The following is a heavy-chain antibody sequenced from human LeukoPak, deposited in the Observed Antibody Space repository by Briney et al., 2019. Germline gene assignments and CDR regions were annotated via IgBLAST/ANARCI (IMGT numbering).Heavy chain of an antibody. D-gene: IGHD1-7*01. CDR2: FDPEDGET. V-gene: IGHV1-24*01. Sequence: ASVKVSCKASGGTFSSYAISWVRQAPGKGLEWMGGFDPEDGETIYAQKFQGRVTMTEDTSTDTAYMELSSLRSEDTAVYYCATETGTTWSWPHWFDPWGQGTLVTVSS. CDR3: ATETGTTWSWPHWFDP. J-gene: IGHJ5*02. CDR1: GGTFSSYA.